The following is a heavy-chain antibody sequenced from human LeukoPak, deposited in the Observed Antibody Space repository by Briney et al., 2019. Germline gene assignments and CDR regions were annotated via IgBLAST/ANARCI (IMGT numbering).Heavy chain of an antibody. Sequence: SETLSLTCTVSGDSMKNYYWIWIRQSPGKGLEWIGYIYYSGSTYYNPSLKSRVTMSVDTSKKLFSLKLSFVTAADTAVYYCARAGYCSSTSCQWVPLVWGQGTTVTVSS. J-gene: IGHJ6*02. CDR2: IYYSGST. CDR1: GDSMKNYY. CDR3: ARAGYCSSTSCQWVPLV. D-gene: IGHD2-2*03. V-gene: IGHV4-59*01.